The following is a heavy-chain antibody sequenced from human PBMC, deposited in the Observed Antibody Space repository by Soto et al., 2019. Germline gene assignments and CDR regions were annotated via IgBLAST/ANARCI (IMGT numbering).Heavy chain of an antibody. J-gene: IGHJ4*02. CDR2: IYDTGISGYTPST. D-gene: IGHD5-12*01. V-gene: IGHV4-59*01. CDR3: ARLVGDEGDGYNFLDF. Sequence: SETLSLTCTVSGGSITSSYWSWIRRPPGKGLEWIAYIYDTGISGYTPSTSYNPSLKSRVTMSVDTSKSQFSLKLNSVTAADTAVYYCARLVGDEGDGYNFLDFWGQGTLVTVSS. CDR1: GGSITSSY.